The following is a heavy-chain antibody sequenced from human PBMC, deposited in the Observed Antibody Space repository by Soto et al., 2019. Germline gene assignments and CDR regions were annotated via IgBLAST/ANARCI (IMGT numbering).Heavy chain of an antibody. Sequence: GESLKISCKGSGYSFTSYWIGWVRQMPGKGLEWMGIIYPGDSDTRYSPSFQGQVTISADKSISTAYLQWSSLKASDTATYYCARTYYYDSSGYYPYPFDYWGQGTLVTVSS. CDR2: IYPGDSDT. CDR1: GYSFTSYW. D-gene: IGHD3-22*01. J-gene: IGHJ4*02. CDR3: ARTYYYDSSGYYPYPFDY. V-gene: IGHV5-51*01.